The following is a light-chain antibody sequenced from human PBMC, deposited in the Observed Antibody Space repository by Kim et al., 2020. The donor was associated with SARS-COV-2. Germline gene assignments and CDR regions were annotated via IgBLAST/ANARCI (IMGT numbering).Light chain of an antibody. CDR3: QQRSNWPPYT. CDR1: QSVSSY. V-gene: IGKV3-11*01. J-gene: IGKJ2*01. CDR2: DAS. Sequence: LPAGERATLPCRARQSVSSYLAWYQQKPGQAPRLLIYDASNRATGIPARFSGSGSGTDFTLTISSLEPEDFAVYYCQQRSNWPPYTFGQGTKLEIK.